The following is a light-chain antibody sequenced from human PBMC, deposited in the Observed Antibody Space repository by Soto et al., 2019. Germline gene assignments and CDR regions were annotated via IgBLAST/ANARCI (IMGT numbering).Light chain of an antibody. J-gene: IGLJ2*01. CDR2: RNN. CDR3: AAWDDSVVV. CDR1: SSNIGSAY. V-gene: IGLV1-47*01. Sequence: QSVLTQPPSASGTPGQTVTISCSGSSSNIGSAYLYWYQHLPGTAPKLLIYRNNQRPSGVPDRFSASKSGTSASLAISGLRSEDDADYYCAAWDDSVVVFGGGTKVTVL.